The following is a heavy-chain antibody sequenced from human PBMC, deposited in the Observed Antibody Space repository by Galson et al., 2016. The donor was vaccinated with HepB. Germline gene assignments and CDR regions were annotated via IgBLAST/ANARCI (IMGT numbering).Heavy chain of an antibody. Sequence: TLSLTCAVSGGSVSSDDYSWSWIRQPPGKGLEYIGYIYHSETTFYNPSLKSRVTISVDKSKNQFSLKLSSVTAADTAVYYCATYGGYYDYSSAGGWFDPWAQGTLVTFSS. CDR3: ATYGGYYDYSSAGGWFDP. D-gene: IGHD1-26*01. CDR1: GGSVSSDDYS. J-gene: IGHJ5*02. V-gene: IGHV4-30-2*01. CDR2: IYHSETT.